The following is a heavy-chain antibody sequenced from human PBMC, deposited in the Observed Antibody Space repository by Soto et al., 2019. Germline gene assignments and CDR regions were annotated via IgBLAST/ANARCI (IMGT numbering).Heavy chain of an antibody. J-gene: IGHJ5*02. D-gene: IGHD2-8*01. CDR2: IIPILGIA. V-gene: IGHV1-69*02. CDR3: ARTPACTNGVCYP. CDR1: GGTFSSYT. Sequence: QVQLVQSGAEVKKPGSSVKVSCKASGGTFSSYTISWVRQAPGQGLEWMGRIIPILGIANYAQKFQGRVTITADKSTSTAYMELSSLRSEDTAVYYCARTPACTNGVCYPWGQGTLVTVSS.